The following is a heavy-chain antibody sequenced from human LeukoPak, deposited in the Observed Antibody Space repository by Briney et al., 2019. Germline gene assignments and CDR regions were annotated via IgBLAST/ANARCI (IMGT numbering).Heavy chain of an antibody. Sequence: ASVKVSCKASRYTFTSYYMHWVRQAPGQGLEWMGIINPSGGSTSYAQKFQGRVTMTRDTSTSTVYMELSSLRSEDTAVYYCARVGCSGGSCYSAAFDIWGQGTMVTVSS. CDR1: RYTFTSYY. CDR2: INPSGGST. CDR3: ARVGCSGGSCYSAAFDI. V-gene: IGHV1-46*01. D-gene: IGHD2-15*01. J-gene: IGHJ3*02.